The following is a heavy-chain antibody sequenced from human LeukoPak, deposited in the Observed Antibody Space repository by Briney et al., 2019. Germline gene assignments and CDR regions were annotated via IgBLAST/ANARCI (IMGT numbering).Heavy chain of an antibody. CDR3: TRVPDITARPCDS. CDR1: GGSFTGYY. D-gene: IGHD1-1*01. Sequence: SETLSLTGAVYGGSFTGYYWTFIRQTPGKGLEWIGEISHTGGTNYSPSLKSRVTISVDPSKNQFSLEVTSVTAADSGVYYCTRVPDITARPCDSWGPGTMVTVSS. J-gene: IGHJ4*02. V-gene: IGHV4-34*01. CDR2: ISHTGGT.